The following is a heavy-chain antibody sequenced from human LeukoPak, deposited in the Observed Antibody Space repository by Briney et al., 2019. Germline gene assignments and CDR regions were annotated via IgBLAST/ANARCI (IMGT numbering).Heavy chain of an antibody. V-gene: IGHV4-59*01. CDR2: IYYSGST. CDR1: GGSISSYY. Sequence: PSETLSLTCTVSGGSISSYYWSWIRQPPGKGLEWIGYIYYSGSTNYNPSLKSRVTISVDTSKNQFSLKLSSVTAADTAVYYCARVGRGYSYGSSLDYWGQGTLVTVSS. CDR3: ARVGRGYSYGSSLDY. J-gene: IGHJ4*02. D-gene: IGHD5-18*01.